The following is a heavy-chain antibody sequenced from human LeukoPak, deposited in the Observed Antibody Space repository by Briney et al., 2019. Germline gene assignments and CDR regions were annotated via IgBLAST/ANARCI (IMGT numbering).Heavy chain of an antibody. J-gene: IGHJ4*02. CDR2: ISGGGVAI. CDR1: GFTFSNHA. V-gene: IGHV3-23*01. CDR3: AKDGFDYYDSSGYYYFNY. Sequence: GGSLRLSCAASGFTFSNHAMSWVRQAPGKGLQWVSAISGGGVAIYYADSVKGRFTISRDDSKNTLYLQMNSLRAEDTAVYYCAKDGFDYYDSSGYYYFNYWGQGTLVTVSS. D-gene: IGHD3-22*01.